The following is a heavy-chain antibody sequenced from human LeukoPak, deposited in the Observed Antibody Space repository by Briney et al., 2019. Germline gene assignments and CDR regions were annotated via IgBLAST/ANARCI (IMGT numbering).Heavy chain of an antibody. CDR3: AKEGRKTGNTYGYEFDC. Sequence: GGSLRLSCAASGFTFSSYAMSWVRQAPGKGLEWVSAVSSSGDSTNYADFVKGQFTISRDNSENTVYLHMNNLRAEDTAVYYCAKEGRKTGNTYGYEFDCWGQGTLVTVSS. CDR2: VSSSGDST. V-gene: IGHV3-23*01. J-gene: IGHJ4*02. D-gene: IGHD5-18*01. CDR1: GFTFSSYA.